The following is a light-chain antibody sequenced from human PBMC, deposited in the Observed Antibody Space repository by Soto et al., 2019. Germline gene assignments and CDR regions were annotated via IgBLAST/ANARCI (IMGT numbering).Light chain of an antibody. CDR1: SDDIGTYNY. Sequence: QSALTQPPSASGSPGQTVTISCTGTSDDIGTYNYVSWYQQHAGSVPRLIIFEVDKRPSGVPTRFSGSKSGNTASLTISGLRAEDEADYYCSSYTGSNNLGVFGGGTKLTVL. V-gene: IGLV2-8*01. J-gene: IGLJ3*02. CDR2: EVD. CDR3: SSYTGSNNLGV.